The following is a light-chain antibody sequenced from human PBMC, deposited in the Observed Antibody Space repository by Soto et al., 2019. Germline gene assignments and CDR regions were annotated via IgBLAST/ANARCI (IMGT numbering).Light chain of an antibody. V-gene: IGLV4-69*01. CDR1: SGHSRYA. Sequence: QLVLTQSPSASASLGASVNLTCTLSSGHSRYALAWHQQQPEKGPRYLMRLNSDGSHNKGDGIPDRFSGSTSGAERHLTISSLQSEDEADYYCQTWGTGIPWVFGGGTKLTVL. CDR2: LNSDGSH. J-gene: IGLJ3*02. CDR3: QTWGTGIPWV.